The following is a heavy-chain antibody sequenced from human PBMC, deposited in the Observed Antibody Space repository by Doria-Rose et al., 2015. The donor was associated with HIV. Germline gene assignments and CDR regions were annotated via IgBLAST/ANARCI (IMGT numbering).Heavy chain of an antibody. D-gene: IGHD1-26*01. CDR3: AKATSGSYYGYYFDY. CDR2: ISWNSGSI. CDR1: A. Sequence: AMHWVRQAPGKGLEWVLGISWNSGSIGYADSVKGRFTISRDDAKNSLYLQMNSLRAEDTALYYCAKATSGSYYGYYFDYWGQGTLVTVSS. V-gene: IGHV3-9*01. J-gene: IGHJ4*02.